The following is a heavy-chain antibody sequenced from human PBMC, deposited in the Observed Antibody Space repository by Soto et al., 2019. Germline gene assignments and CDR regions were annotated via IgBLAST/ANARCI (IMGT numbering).Heavy chain of an antibody. V-gene: IGHV1-58*02. Sequence: ASVKVSCKASGFTFTSSAMQWVRQARGQRLEWIGWIVVGSGNTNYAQKFQERVTITRDMSTSTAYMELSSLRSEDTAVYYCARDDFRGDYAAGRNYYGMDVWGQGTTVTVSS. D-gene: IGHD4-17*01. CDR1: GFTFTSSA. J-gene: IGHJ6*02. CDR2: IVVGSGNT. CDR3: ARDDFRGDYAAGRNYYGMDV.